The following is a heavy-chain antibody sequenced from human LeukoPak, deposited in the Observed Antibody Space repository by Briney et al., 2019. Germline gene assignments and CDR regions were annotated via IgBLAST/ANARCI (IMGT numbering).Heavy chain of an antibody. CDR3: ARDSGDSYGYHDAFDI. V-gene: IGHV4-30-2*01. J-gene: IGHJ3*02. D-gene: IGHD5-18*01. CDR1: GGSISSGGYS. CDR2: IYHSGST. Sequence: SETLSLTCAVSGGSISSGGYSWSWIRQPPGKGLEWIGYIYHSGSTYYNPSLKSRVTISVGRSKNQFSLKLSSVTAADTAVYYCARDSGDSYGYHDAFDIWGQGTMVTVSS.